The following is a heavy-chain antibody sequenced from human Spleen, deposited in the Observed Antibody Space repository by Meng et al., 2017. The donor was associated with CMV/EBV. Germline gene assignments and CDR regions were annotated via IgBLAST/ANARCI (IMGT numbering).Heavy chain of an antibody. D-gene: IGHD3-3*01. CDR3: ARALYDFWIGHTYYGMDV. J-gene: IGHJ6*02. Sequence: GSLRLSCTVSGGSISSNYWSWIRQFPGKGLEWIGYIYYSGSTNYNPSLKSRVTISVDTSKNQFSLKMSSVTASDTAVYYAARALYDFWIGHTYYGMDVCGQGTTVTVSS. CDR1: GGSISSNY. V-gene: IGHV4-59*01. CDR2: IYYSGST.